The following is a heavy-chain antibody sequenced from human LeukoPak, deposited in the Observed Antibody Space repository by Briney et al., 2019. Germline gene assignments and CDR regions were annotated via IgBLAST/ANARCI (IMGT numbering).Heavy chain of an antibody. V-gene: IGHV1-2*02. CDR1: GYTFTGYY. Sequence: AASVTVSCKASGYTFTGYYTHWVRQAPGQGLEWMGWINPNSGGINYAQKFQGRVTMTRDTSISTAYMELSRLRSDDTAVYYCQREIAAAVDYWGQGTLVTVSS. CDR2: INPNSGGI. D-gene: IGHD6-13*01. CDR3: QREIAAAVDY. J-gene: IGHJ4*02.